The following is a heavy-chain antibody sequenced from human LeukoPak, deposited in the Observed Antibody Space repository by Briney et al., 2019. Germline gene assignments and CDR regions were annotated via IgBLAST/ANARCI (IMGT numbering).Heavy chain of an antibody. D-gene: IGHD3-22*01. CDR2: INSDGINT. CDR3: ARDLGQYYDTSDNWFDP. Sequence: GGSLRLSCAASGFTFTNAWMTWVRQAPGKGLVWVSRINSDGINTSYADSVKGRFTISRDNAKNTLNLQMNSLRAEDTAVYYCARDLGQYYDTSDNWFDPWGQGTLVTVSS. J-gene: IGHJ5*02. V-gene: IGHV3-74*01. CDR1: GFTFTNAW.